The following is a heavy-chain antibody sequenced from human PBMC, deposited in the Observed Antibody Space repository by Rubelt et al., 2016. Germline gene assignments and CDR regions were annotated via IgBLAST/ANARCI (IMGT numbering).Heavy chain of an antibody. Sequence: GAEVKKPGESLRISCKGSGYSFTSYWISWVRQMPGKGLEWMGRIDPSDSYTNYSPSFQGHVTISADKSISTAYLQWSSLKASDTAMYYCAATYYYDSSGYRIDYWGQGTLVTVSS. CDR2: IDPSDSYT. J-gene: IGHJ4*02. CDR3: AATYYYDSSGYRIDY. V-gene: IGHV5-10-1*01. D-gene: IGHD3-22*01. CDR1: GYSFTSYW.